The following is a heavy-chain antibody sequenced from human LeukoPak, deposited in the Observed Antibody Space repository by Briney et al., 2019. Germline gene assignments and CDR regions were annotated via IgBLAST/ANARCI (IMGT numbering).Heavy chain of an antibody. J-gene: IGHJ6*02. CDR2: ISSSGSTI. V-gene: IGHV3-48*03. Sequence: PGGSLRLSCAASGFTFSSYEMNWVRQAPGKGLEWVSYISSSGSTIYYADSVKGRFTISRDNAKNSLYLQMNSLRAEDTAVYYCARDSTDIADYYYYGMDVWGQGTTVTVSS. D-gene: IGHD5-12*01. CDR1: GFTFSSYE. CDR3: ARDSTDIADYYYYGMDV.